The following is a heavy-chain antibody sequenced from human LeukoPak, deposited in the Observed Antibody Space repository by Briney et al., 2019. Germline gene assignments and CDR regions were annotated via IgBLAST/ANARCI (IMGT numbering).Heavy chain of an antibody. V-gene: IGHV1-18*01. Sequence: ASVKVSCKASGYTFTSYGISWVRQAPGQGLEWMGWISAYNGNTNYAQKLQGRVTMTTDTSTSTAYMELRSLRSDDTAVYYCARDVLYGSGSYMGYGYWGQGTLVTVSS. D-gene: IGHD3-10*01. CDR1: GYTFTSYG. CDR2: ISAYNGNT. J-gene: IGHJ4*02. CDR3: ARDVLYGSGSYMGYGY.